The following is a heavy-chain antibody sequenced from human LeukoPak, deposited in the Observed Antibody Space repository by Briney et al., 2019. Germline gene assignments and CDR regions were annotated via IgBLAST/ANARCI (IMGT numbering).Heavy chain of an antibody. Sequence: GGSLRLSCAASGFTFKIYGMTWVRQVPGKGLEWVSSITGAGSSTKYADSVSGRLTISRDNSKNTLSLQMTGLRAEDTAVYYCARKVTVAMDLDYWGQGTLVTVSS. CDR3: ARKVTVAMDLDY. CDR2: ITGAGSST. D-gene: IGHD4-11*01. V-gene: IGHV3-23*01. CDR1: GFTFKIYG. J-gene: IGHJ4*02.